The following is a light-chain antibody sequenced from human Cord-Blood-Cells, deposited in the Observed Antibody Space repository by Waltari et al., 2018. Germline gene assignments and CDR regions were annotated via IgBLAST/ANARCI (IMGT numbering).Light chain of an antibody. CDR1: QGISSA. V-gene: IGKV1-13*02. Sequence: IQLTQSPSSLSASVGDRATITCRASQGISSALDWYKQKPGKAPKLLIYDASSLESGVPSRFSGSGSGTDFTLTISSLQPEDFATYYCQQFNSYPQTFGQGTKVEIK. CDR3: QQFNSYPQT. CDR2: DAS. J-gene: IGKJ1*01.